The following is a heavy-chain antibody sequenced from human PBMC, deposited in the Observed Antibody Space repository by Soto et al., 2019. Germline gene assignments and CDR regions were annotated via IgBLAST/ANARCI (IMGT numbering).Heavy chain of an antibody. J-gene: IGHJ4*02. CDR1: GYTFTGYY. Sequence: VKVSCKPSGYTFTGYYVHWVRQAPGQGLEWMGWINPNTGGTNSAQRFQGRVTMTRDTSISTAYMELSRLTSDDTAVYYCARGPSTGDFDYWGQGTLVTVSS. CDR2: INPNTGGT. CDR3: ARGPSTGDFDY. D-gene: IGHD1-1*01. V-gene: IGHV1-2*02.